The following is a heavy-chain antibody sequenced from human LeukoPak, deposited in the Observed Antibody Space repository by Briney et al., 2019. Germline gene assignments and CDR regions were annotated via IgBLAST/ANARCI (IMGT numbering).Heavy chain of an antibody. CDR3: TRDRTSAS. V-gene: IGHV3-23*01. J-gene: IGHJ5*02. CDR1: GFTFTKCA. Sequence: GGSLRLSCVASGFTFTKCAMSWIRQAPGKGLEWVAIITATGDTAYYADSVKGRFTISRDNAKNSLYLQMNSLRDEDTAVYYCTRDRTSASWGQGTLVTVSS. CDR2: ITATGDTA.